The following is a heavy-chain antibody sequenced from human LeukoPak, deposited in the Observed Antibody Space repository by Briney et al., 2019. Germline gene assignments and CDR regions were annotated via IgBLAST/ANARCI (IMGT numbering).Heavy chain of an antibody. Sequence: PGRSLRLSCAASGFTFDDYAMHWVRQAPGKGLEWVSGINRDRSSIDYADSVKGRFTISRDNAKNTLYLQMNSLRAEDTAVYYCASASSHRIAAGGDYWGQGTLVTVSS. CDR3: ASASSHRIAAGGDY. D-gene: IGHD6-13*01. J-gene: IGHJ4*02. V-gene: IGHV3-9*01. CDR1: GFTFDDYA. CDR2: INRDRSSI.